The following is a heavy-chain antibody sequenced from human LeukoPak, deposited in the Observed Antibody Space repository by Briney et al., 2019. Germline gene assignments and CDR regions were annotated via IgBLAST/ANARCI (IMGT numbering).Heavy chain of an antibody. CDR2: INHSGST. CDR3: ARGRGYSYGENFGY. Sequence: PSETLSLTCAVYGGSFSGYYWSWIRQPPGKGLEWIGEINHSGSTNYNPSLKSRVTMSVDTSKNQFSLKLSSVTAADTAVYYCARGRGYSYGENFGYWGQGTLVTVSS. V-gene: IGHV4-34*01. D-gene: IGHD5-18*01. J-gene: IGHJ4*02. CDR1: GGSFSGYY.